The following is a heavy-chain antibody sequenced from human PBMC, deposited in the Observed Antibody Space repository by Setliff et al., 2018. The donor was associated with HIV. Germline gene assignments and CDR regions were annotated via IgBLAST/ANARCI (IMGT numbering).Heavy chain of an antibody. D-gene: IGHD2-15*01. CDR3: ARARRAGSGPKYFQH. J-gene: IGHJ1*01. Sequence: PSETLSLTCAVYGGSFNGYYWSWIRQPSGKGLEWIGEINHSGSTNYNPSLKSRVTMSVDKSKNQFSLRLSSVTAADTAVYYCARARRAGSGPKYFQHWGQGTLVTVSS. CDR2: INHSGST. CDR1: GGSFNGYY. V-gene: IGHV4-34*01.